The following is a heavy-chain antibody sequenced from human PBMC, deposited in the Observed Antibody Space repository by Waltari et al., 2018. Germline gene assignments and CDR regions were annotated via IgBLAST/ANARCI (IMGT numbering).Heavy chain of an antibody. J-gene: IGHJ4*02. D-gene: IGHD2-21*02. Sequence: QLHLQHWGARLLPPSQTLSLTCGFYGWCFSDYYWNWIRQPPGKGLEWIGEIHPSGIINYNPSLKSRVTMSADTSKNQFSLKLSSVTAADTAVYYCARGSDHAKTGYWGQGILVTVSS. CDR1: GWCFSDYY. CDR2: IHPSGII. CDR3: ARGSDHAKTGY. V-gene: IGHV4-34*01.